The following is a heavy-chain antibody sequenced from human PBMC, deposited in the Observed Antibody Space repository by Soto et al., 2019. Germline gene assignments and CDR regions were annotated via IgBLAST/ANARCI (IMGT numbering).Heavy chain of an antibody. CDR3: AKAVYSGSYFDY. CDR2: ISYDGSNK. CDR1: GFTFSSYG. D-gene: IGHD1-26*01. J-gene: IGHJ4*02. Sequence: HPGGSLRLSCAASGFTFSSYGMHWVRQAPGKGLEWVAVISYDGSNKYYADSVKGRFTISRDNSKNTLYLQMNSLRAEDTAVYYCAKAVYSGSYFDYWGPGTLVTVSS. V-gene: IGHV3-30*18.